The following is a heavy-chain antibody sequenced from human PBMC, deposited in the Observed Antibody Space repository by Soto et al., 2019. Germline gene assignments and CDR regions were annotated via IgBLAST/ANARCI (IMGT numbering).Heavy chain of an antibody. V-gene: IGHV4-39*01. CDR2: IYYLGNT. D-gene: IGHD3-22*01. J-gene: IGHJ4*02. Sequence: KPSETLSLTCTVSGGSISSSSSYWGWIRQPPGKGLEWVGSIYYLGNTYYNPSLGSRVTISVDTSKNQFSLKLRSVTAADTAVFYCAGLYPYERIVYHLDYWGQGAMVTVSS. CDR3: AGLYPYERIVYHLDY. CDR1: GGSISSSSSY.